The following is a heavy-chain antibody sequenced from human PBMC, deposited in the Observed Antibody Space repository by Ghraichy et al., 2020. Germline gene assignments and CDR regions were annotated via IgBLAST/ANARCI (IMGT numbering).Heavy chain of an antibody. CDR3: ARFLPYYFDYSGYQGRFDL. V-gene: IGHV4-4*09. CDR1: GGDVSDYH. J-gene: IGHJ5*02. Sequence: SQTLSLTCTVSGGDVSDYHWSWIRLPPGKGLEWIGDIYNSGKTNDSPSLRSRIIFSTDTSKNQISLRLNSVTAADTAVYYCARFLPYYFDYSGYQGRFDLWGQGALVTVSS. CDR2: IYNSGKT. D-gene: IGHD5-12*01.